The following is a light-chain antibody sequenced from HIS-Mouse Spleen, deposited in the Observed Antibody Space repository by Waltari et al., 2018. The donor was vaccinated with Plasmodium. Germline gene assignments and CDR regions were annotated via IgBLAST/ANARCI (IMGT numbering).Light chain of an antibody. CDR2: QDG. J-gene: IGLJ2*01. CDR3: QAWDSSTVV. V-gene: IGLV3-1*01. CDR1: KLGDKY. Sequence: SYELTQPPSVSVSPGQTANITCSGDKLGDKYACWYQQKPGQSPVLVIYQDGKRPSGIPERFSGSNSGNTATLTISGTQAMDEADYYCQAWDSSTVVFGGGTKLTVL.